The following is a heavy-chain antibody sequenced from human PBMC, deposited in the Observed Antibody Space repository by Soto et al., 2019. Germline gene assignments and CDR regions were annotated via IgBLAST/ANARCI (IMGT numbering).Heavy chain of an antibody. CDR3: ARGDGNYYYAMDV. Sequence: ASVKVSCRASGYTFTSYYMHWLRQAPGQGVEWMGLIIHTGGNTIYPQTFQGRVTMTRDKSTSTVYMALSSLRSEDTAVYYCARGDGNYYYAMDVWGQGTTVTVSS. CDR2: IIHTGGNT. J-gene: IGHJ6*02. CDR1: GYTFTSYY. V-gene: IGHV1-46*01.